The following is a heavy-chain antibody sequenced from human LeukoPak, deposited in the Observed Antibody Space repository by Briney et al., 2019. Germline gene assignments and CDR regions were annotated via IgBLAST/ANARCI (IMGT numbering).Heavy chain of an antibody. D-gene: IGHD3-22*01. J-gene: IGHJ6*02. CDR2: IIPILGIA. Sequence: SVRVSCKASGGTFSSYAISWVRQAPGQGLEWMGRIIPILGIANYAQKFQGRVTITADKSTSTAYMELSSLRSEDTAVYYCARDRAGYDSSSHYYYYYGMDVWGQGTTVTVSS. CDR1: GGTFSSYA. V-gene: IGHV1-69*04. CDR3: ARDRAGYDSSSHYYYYYGMDV.